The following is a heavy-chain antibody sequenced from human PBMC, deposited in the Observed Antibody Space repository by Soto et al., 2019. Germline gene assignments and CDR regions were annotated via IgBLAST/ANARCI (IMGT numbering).Heavy chain of an antibody. J-gene: IGHJ4*02. CDR1: GYTFTTYG. CDR2: INTYNGHT. CDR3: ARPGKTATYDY. Sequence: ASVKVSCKSSGYTFTTYGITWVRQAPEQGLEWLGWINTYNGHTKYAQKLQGRVTMTTDTSTSTVYMELRGLRSDDTAVYYCARPGKTATYDYWGQGTLVTVSS. V-gene: IGHV1-18*01.